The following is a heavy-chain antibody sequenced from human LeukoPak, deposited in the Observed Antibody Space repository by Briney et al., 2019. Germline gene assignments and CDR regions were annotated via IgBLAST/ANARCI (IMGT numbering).Heavy chain of an antibody. CDR2: MNPNSGNT. CDR3: ARGHDYGDYLDY. D-gene: IGHD4-17*01. V-gene: IGHV1-8*01. Sequence: ASVKVSCKASGYTFTSYDIKWVRQATGQGLEWMGWMNPNSGNTGYAQKFQGRVTMTRNTSISTAYMELSSLRSEDTAVYYCARGHDYGDYLDYWGQGTLVTVSS. J-gene: IGHJ4*02. CDR1: GYTFTSYD.